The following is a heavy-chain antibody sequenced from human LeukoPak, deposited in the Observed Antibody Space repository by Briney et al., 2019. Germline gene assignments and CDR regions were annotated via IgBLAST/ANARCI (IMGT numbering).Heavy chain of an antibody. CDR1: GFTFADHA. Sequence: GRSLRLSCAVSGFTFADHAMHWVRQAPGKGLEWVSGISWNSGSRGYADFVKGRFTISRDNAKNSLYLQMNSLRAEDTAVYYCARSPVADYWGQGTLVTVSS. CDR3: ARSPVADY. CDR2: ISWNSGSR. V-gene: IGHV3-9*01. D-gene: IGHD6-19*01. J-gene: IGHJ4*02.